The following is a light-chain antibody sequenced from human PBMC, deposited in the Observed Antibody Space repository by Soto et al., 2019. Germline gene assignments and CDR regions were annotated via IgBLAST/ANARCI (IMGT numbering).Light chain of an antibody. J-gene: IGKJ1*01. Sequence: EIVLTQSPGTLSSSPGERATLSCRASQSVSSSYLAWYQQKPGQAPRLLIYGASSRATGIPDRFSGSGSGTDFTLTISRLEPEDFAAYYCQQYGGSPAWTFGQGTKVEVK. CDR1: QSVSSSY. CDR3: QQYGGSPAWT. V-gene: IGKV3-20*01. CDR2: GAS.